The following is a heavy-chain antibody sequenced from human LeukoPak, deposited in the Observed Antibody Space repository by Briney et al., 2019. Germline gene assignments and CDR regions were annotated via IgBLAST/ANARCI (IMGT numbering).Heavy chain of an antibody. CDR1: GYSFTNYH. CDR3: ARDFGTNDAFDI. Sequence: ASVKVSCKASGYSFTNYHMHWVRQAPGQGLEWLGIINPSDGTTSYTNEFQGRVSMSRDTSTSTIYMELSSLRPEDTAVYYCARDFGTNDAFDIWGQGTMVTVSS. CDR2: INPSDGTT. D-gene: IGHD2-2*01. J-gene: IGHJ3*02. V-gene: IGHV1-46*01.